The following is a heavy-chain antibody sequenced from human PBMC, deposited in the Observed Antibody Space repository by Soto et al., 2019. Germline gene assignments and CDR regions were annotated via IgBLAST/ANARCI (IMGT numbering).Heavy chain of an antibody. Sequence: ESLKISCQGSGYNFASYWISWVRQMPGKGLEWMGRIDLIDSYTNYSPSFQGHVTISADKSISTAYLQWSSLKASDTAMYYCARRYCSSASCPRNYYGMDVWGQGTTVTVSS. J-gene: IGHJ6*02. D-gene: IGHD2-2*01. CDR3: ARRYCSSASCPRNYYGMDV. CDR2: IDLIDSYT. V-gene: IGHV5-10-1*01. CDR1: GYNFASYW.